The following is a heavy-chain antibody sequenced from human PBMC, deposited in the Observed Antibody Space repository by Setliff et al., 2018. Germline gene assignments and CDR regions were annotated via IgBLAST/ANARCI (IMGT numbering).Heavy chain of an antibody. J-gene: IGHJ4*02. V-gene: IGHV1-24*01. CDR3: AIDSVVRGFINGDSFDY. Sequence: GPSVKVSCKVSGNTLTHLSIHWVRQAPGEGLEWIGGFDPEEGERIYAPRLQGRVTMTEDTSSDTAYMELSSLRPEDTAVYYCAIDSVVRGFINGDSFDYWGQGTLVTVSS. CDR2: FDPEEGER. CDR1: GNTLTHLS. D-gene: IGHD3-10*01.